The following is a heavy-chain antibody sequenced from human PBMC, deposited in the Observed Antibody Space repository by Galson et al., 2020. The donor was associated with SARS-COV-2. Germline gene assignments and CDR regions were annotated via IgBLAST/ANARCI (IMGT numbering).Heavy chain of an antibody. CDR1: GGSISSYY. D-gene: IGHD3-9*01. J-gene: IGHJ4*02. CDR2: VFYSGST. V-gene: IGHV4-59*13. Sequence: SETLSLTCTVSGGSISSYYWSWIQQPPGKGLEWIGYVFYSGSTNYNPSLKSRVTMSVDTSKNHFSLKLRSVTAADTAVYYCASSGGSTAYYPSGYWGQGTLVTVSS. CDR3: ASSGGSTAYYPSGY.